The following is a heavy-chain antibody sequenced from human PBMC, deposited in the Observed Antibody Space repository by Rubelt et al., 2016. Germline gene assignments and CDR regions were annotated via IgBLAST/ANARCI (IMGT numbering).Heavy chain of an antibody. V-gene: IGHV4-61*05. CDR3: AIHHRRSCGGDCYAFDI. D-gene: IGHD2-21*02. Sequence: QLQLQESGPGLVKPSETLSLTCTVSGGSIGSSSYYWSWIRQPPGKGLEWIAYIYYSGSTKYNPSLMSRLTISVDTSKNQFARKLSAVAAAGTAVYYWAIHHRRSCGGDCYAFDIWGQGTMVTVAS. CDR1: GGSIGSSSYY. CDR2: IYYSGST. J-gene: IGHJ3*02.